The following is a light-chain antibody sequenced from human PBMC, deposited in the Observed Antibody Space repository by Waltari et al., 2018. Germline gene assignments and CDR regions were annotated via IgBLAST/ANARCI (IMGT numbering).Light chain of an antibody. CDR2: DAS. CDR3: QQRSNWPRT. V-gene: IGKV3-11*01. CDR1: QSVRSS. Sequence: EIVLTQSPATLSLSPGERATLSCRASQSVRSSLAWYQQKPGQAPRLLIYDASNRATGIPARFSGSGSGTDFTLTISSLEPEDFAVYYCQQRSNWPRTFGQGTKLEIK. J-gene: IGKJ2*01.